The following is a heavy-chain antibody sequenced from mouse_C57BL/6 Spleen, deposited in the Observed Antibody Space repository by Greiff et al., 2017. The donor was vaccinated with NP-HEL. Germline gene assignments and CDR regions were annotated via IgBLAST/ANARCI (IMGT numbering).Heavy chain of an antibody. Sequence: QVQLKESGAELVRPGASVTLSCKASGYTFTDYEMHWVKQTPVHGLEWIGAIDPETGGTAYNQKFKGKAILTADKSSSTAYMELRSLTSEDSAVYYCTNYYTNGYYFDYWGQGTTLTVSS. CDR3: TNYYTNGYYFDY. V-gene: IGHV1-15*01. J-gene: IGHJ2*01. CDR1: GYTFTDYE. D-gene: IGHD1-1*01. CDR2: IDPETGGT.